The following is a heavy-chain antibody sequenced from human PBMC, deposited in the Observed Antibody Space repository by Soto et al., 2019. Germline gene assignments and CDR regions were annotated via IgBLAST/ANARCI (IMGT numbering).Heavy chain of an antibody. CDR3: ARATKTITIFGVGASYYYYYGMDV. CDR1: GGSFSGYY. Sequence: SETLSLTCAVYGGSFSGYYWSWIRQPPGKGLEWIGEINHSGSTNYNPSLKSRVTISVDTSKNQFSLKLSSVTAADTAVYYCARATKTITIFGVGASYYYYYGMDVWGQGTTVTV. J-gene: IGHJ6*02. V-gene: IGHV4-34*01. D-gene: IGHD3-3*01. CDR2: INHSGST.